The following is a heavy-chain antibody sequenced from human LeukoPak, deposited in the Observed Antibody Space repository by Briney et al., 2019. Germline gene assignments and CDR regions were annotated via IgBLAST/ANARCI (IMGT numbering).Heavy chain of an antibody. V-gene: IGHV1-2*02. D-gene: IGHD3-3*01. CDR1: GYTFTGYY. Sequence: ASVKVSCKASGYTFTGYYMHWVRQAPGQGLEWMGWINPNSGGTNYAQKFQGRVTMTRDTSISTAYMELSRLRSDDTAVYYCARDLNGPFWSGYSYPLWGQGTLVTVSS. CDR2: INPNSGGT. J-gene: IGHJ4*02. CDR3: ARDLNGPFWSGYSYPL.